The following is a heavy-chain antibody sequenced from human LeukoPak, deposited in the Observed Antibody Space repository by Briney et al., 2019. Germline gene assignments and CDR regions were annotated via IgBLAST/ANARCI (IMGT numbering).Heavy chain of an antibody. D-gene: IGHD3-22*01. Sequence: ASETLSLTCAVSGGSISSYYWSWIRQPAGKGLEWIGRIYTSGNYIYNPSLTSRVTMSVSPSKNQFSLRLRSVTAADTAMYYCARGPPPSSYYYDSRGHYFDYWGQGILVTVSS. CDR1: GGSISSYY. CDR2: IYTSGNY. V-gene: IGHV4-4*07. CDR3: ARGPPPSSYYYDSRGHYFDY. J-gene: IGHJ4*02.